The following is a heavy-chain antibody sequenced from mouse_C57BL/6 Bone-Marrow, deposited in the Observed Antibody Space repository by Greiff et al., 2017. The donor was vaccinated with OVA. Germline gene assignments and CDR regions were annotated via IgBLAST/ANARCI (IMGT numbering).Heavy chain of an antibody. CDR2: INPYNGGT. J-gene: IGHJ4*01. Sequence: EVQLQQSGPVLVKPGASVKMSCKASGYTFTDYYMNWVKQSHGKSLEWIGVINPYNGGTSYNQKFKGKATLTVDKSSSTAYMELNSLTSEDSAVYDCARCPDGYDVYYAMDYWGQGTSVTVSS. V-gene: IGHV1-19*01. CDR3: ARCPDGYDVYYAMDY. D-gene: IGHD2-2*01. CDR1: GYTFTDYY.